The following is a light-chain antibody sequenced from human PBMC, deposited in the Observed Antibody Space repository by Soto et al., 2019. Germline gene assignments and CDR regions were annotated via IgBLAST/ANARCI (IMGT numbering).Light chain of an antibody. Sequence: QSVLTQPASVSGSPGQSITISCTISDSDVGIYNLVSWNQRHPGKAPKLLIFEVNKRPSGVSSRFSGSRSGDTASLTISGLQADDEGDYYCYSYAGRNTYVFGTGTKLTVL. CDR2: EVN. CDR3: YSYAGRNTYV. V-gene: IGLV2-23*02. CDR1: DSDVGIYNL. J-gene: IGLJ1*01.